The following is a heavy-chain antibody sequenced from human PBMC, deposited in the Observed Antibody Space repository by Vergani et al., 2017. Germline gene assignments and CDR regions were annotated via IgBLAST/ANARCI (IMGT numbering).Heavy chain of an antibody. CDR2: IDHTGRH. CDR3: ARVKTETNGHLYYYYYMDV. J-gene: IGHJ6*03. Sequence: QVQLQQWGGGLLKPSETLSLTCVVNGGSFTSYHWTWIRQSLGEGLEWVGDIDHTGRHDYNPSLKSRLTMSVDKSRNQFSLTLNSVTATDTAIYFCARVKTETNGHLYYYYYMDVWGQGTAVSVS. CDR1: GGSFTSYH. V-gene: IGHV4-34*01. D-gene: IGHD2-8*01.